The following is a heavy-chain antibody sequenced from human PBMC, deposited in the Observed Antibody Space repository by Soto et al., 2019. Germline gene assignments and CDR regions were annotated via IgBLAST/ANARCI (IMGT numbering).Heavy chain of an antibody. D-gene: IGHD2-2*01. V-gene: IGHV4-31*03. Sequence: QVQLQESGPGLVKPSQTLSLTCTVSGGSITSSGYYWSWIRQHPGEGLEWIGFTSNSGSTSYNPSLKGRVTITVDTSSNQFSPNLKSVTAADTAVYYCARGGGSTEVGYWGQGTLVTVSP. J-gene: IGHJ4*02. CDR3: ARGGGSTEVGY. CDR2: TSNSGST. CDR1: GGSITSSGYY.